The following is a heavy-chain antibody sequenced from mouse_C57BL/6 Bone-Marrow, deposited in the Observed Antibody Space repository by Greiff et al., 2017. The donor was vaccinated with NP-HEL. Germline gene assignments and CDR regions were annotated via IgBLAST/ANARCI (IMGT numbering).Heavy chain of an antibody. CDR2: ISGGGGNT. CDR3: ARRGLTGTDYYAMDY. Sequence: EVMLVESGGGLVKPGGSLKLSCAASGFTFSSYTMSWVRQTPEKRLEWVATISGGGGNTYYPDSVKGRFTISRDNAKNTLYLQMSSLRSEDTALYYCARRGLTGTDYYAMDYWGQGTSVTVSS. D-gene: IGHD4-1*01. J-gene: IGHJ4*01. V-gene: IGHV5-9*01. CDR1: GFTFSSYT.